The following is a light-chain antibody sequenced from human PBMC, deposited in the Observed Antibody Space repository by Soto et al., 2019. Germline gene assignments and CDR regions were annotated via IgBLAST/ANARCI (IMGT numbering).Light chain of an antibody. CDR1: QSVSSN. V-gene: IGKV3-15*01. Sequence: EIVMTQSPATLSVSPGARATLSCRASQSVSSNLAWYQQKPGQAPRLLIYGASTRATGIPARFSGSRSGTEFTLTISSLQSEDFAVYYCQQYSNWPPYTFGQGIKLEIK. CDR2: GAS. CDR3: QQYSNWPPYT. J-gene: IGKJ2*01.